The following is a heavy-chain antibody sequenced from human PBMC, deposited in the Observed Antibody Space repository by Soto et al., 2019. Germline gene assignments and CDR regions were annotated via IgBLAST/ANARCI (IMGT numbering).Heavy chain of an antibody. CDR2: INPNSGGT. Sequence: ASVKVSCKASGYTFTGYYRHWVRQAPGQGLEWMGWINPNSGGTNYAQKFQGWVTMTRDTSISTAYMELSRLRSDDTAVYYCARNSYYYGSGSYSGYYYYYMDVWGKGTTVTVSS. CDR1: GYTFTGYY. D-gene: IGHD3-10*01. J-gene: IGHJ6*03. CDR3: ARNSYYYGSGSYSGYYYYYMDV. V-gene: IGHV1-2*04.